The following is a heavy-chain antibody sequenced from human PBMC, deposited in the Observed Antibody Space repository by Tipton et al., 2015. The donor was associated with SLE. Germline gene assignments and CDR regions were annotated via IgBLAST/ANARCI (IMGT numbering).Heavy chain of an antibody. CDR3: ARGARGYSYG. Sequence: TLSLTCNVSGGSVNSGSYYWSWIRQPPGKGLEWIGYIYYSGNTNYNPSLKSRVTISVDTSKNQFSLKLTSVTAADTAVYYCARGARGYSYGWGQGALVTVSS. CDR1: GGSVNSGSYY. V-gene: IGHV4-61*01. CDR2: IYYSGNT. D-gene: IGHD5-18*01. J-gene: IGHJ4*02.